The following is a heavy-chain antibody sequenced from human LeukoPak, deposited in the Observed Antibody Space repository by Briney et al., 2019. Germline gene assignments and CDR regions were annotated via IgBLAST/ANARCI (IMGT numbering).Heavy chain of an antibody. CDR2: INHSGST. D-gene: IGHD3-16*01. CDR3: ARLMRPFDY. J-gene: IGHJ4*02. CDR1: GGSFSGYY. Sequence: PSETLSLTCAVSGGSFSGYYWSWIRQPPGKGLEWIGEINHSGSTNYNPSLKSRVTISVDTSKNQFSLKLSSVTAADTAVYYCARLMRPFDYWGQGTLVTVSS. V-gene: IGHV4-34*01.